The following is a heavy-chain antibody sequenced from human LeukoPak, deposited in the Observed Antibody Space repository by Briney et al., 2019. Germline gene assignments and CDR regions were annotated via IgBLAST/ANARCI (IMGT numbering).Heavy chain of an antibody. J-gene: IGHJ4*02. D-gene: IGHD2-2*01. CDR3: ARGGLGYCSSTSCYGNDY. CDR2: ISAYNGNT. Sequence: ASVKVSCTASGYTFTSYGISWVRQAPGQGLEWMGWISAYNGNTNYAQKLQGRVTMTTDTSTSTAYMELRSLRSDDTAVYYCARGGLGYCSSTSCYGNDYWGQGTLVTVSS. V-gene: IGHV1-18*01. CDR1: GYTFTSYG.